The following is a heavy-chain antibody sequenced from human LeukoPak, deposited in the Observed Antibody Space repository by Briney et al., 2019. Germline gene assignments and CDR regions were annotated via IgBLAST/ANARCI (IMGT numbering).Heavy chain of an antibody. CDR3: ARHRGYCSGSNCYFLWFDP. Sequence: SSETLSLTCTVSSGSISSASYYWGWIRQPPGKGLEWIGTIYYSGSTYYNPSLRSRVTISVDTSKNQFSLKLTSVTAADTAVYYCARHRGYCSGSNCYFLWFDPWGQGTLVTVSS. D-gene: IGHD2-15*01. V-gene: IGHV4-39*01. CDR1: SGSISSASYY. J-gene: IGHJ5*02. CDR2: IYYSGST.